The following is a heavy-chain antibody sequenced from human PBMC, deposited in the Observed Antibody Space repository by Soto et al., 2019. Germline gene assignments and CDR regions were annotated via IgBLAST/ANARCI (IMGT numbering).Heavy chain of an antibody. CDR1: GYTFTSYD. Sequence: QVQLVQSGAEVKKPGASVKVSCKASGYTFTSYDINWVRQATGQGLEWMGWMNPNSGNTGYAQKFQGRVTMTRNTSISTAYMELSRLRSEDTAVYYCARGLGYCSGGSCRFSWFDPWGQGTLVTVSS. D-gene: IGHD2-15*01. V-gene: IGHV1-8*01. J-gene: IGHJ5*02. CDR2: MNPNSGNT. CDR3: ARGLGYCSGGSCRFSWFDP.